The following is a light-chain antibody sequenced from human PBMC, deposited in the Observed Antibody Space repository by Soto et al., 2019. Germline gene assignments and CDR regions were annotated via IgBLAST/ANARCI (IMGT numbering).Light chain of an antibody. CDR2: AAS. CDR1: QSVSTN. J-gene: IGKJ4*01. Sequence: EIVMTQSPVTLSVSPGERATLSCRASQSVSTNLAWYQRIPCQTPRLLIYAASTRATGIPARFSGSGSGTEFTLTVSSLQSEDFAVYYCQQYDRWPLTFGGGTKVEIK. CDR3: QQYDRWPLT. V-gene: IGKV3D-15*01.